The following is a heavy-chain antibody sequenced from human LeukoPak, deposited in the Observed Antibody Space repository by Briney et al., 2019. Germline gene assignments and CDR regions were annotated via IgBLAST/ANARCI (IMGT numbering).Heavy chain of an antibody. D-gene: IGHD2-8*02. CDR1: GFTFSRYG. CDR2: ISGRDGGT. Sequence: PGGSLRLSCAASGFTFSRYGMNWVRHAPGKGLEWASAISGRDGGTYYADSVRGRFTISRDNSKSTLSLQMSSLRAEDTAIYYCATYRQVLLPFESWGQGTLVTVSS. V-gene: IGHV3-23*01. CDR3: ATYRQVLLPFES. J-gene: IGHJ4*02.